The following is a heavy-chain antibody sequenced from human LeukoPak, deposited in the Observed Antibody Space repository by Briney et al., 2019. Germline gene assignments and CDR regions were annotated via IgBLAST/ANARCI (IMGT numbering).Heavy chain of an antibody. CDR1: GFTFSSYW. CDR3: ARAEQLTFDY. D-gene: IGHD1/OR15-1a*01. J-gene: IGHJ4*02. CDR2: INSDGSST. Sequence: PGGSLRLSCAASGFTFSSYWMHWVRQAPGKGLVWGSRINSDGSSTSYADSVKGRFTISRDNAKNTLYLQMNGLRAEDTAVYYCARAEQLTFDYWGQGTLVTVSS. V-gene: IGHV3-74*01.